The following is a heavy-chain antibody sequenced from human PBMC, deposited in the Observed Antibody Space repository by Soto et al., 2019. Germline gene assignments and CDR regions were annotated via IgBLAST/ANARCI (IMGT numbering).Heavy chain of an antibody. J-gene: IGHJ4*02. Sequence: EASVKVSCKASGYTFTVYYMHWVRQAPGQGLEWMGWINSKSGGTMYPQKFQGRVTMTWDTSISTAYMALTRLRSDDTAVYYCARDLAKGGGSAGFDYWGQGTLVTVSS. D-gene: IGHD1-26*01. CDR2: INSKSGGT. CDR3: ARDLAKGGGSAGFDY. CDR1: GYTFTVYY. V-gene: IGHV1-2*02.